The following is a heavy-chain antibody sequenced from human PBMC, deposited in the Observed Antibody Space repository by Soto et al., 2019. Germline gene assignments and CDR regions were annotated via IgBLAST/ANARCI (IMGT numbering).Heavy chain of an antibody. J-gene: IGHJ4*02. V-gene: IGHV3-48*02. Sequence: GGSLRLSCAASGFTFSSCSMNWVRQAPGKGLEWVSYISSSSSTIYYADSVKGRFTISRDNAKNSLYLQMNSLRDEDTAVYYCARDPLPFYYDSSGFDYWGQGTLVTVSS. D-gene: IGHD3-22*01. CDR1: GFTFSSCS. CDR3: ARDPLPFYYDSSGFDY. CDR2: ISSSSSTI.